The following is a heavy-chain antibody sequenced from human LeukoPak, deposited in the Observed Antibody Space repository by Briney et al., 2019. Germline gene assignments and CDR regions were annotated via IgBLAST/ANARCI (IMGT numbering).Heavy chain of an antibody. CDR3: ARRKVVAALYYFDY. Sequence: SETLSLTCAVYGGSFSGYYWSWIRQPPGKGLEWIGEINHSGSTNYSPSLKSRVTISVDTSKNQFSLKLSSVTAADTAVYYCARRKVVAALYYFDYWGQGTLVTVSS. D-gene: IGHD2-15*01. J-gene: IGHJ4*02. V-gene: IGHV4-34*01. CDR2: INHSGST. CDR1: GGSFSGYY.